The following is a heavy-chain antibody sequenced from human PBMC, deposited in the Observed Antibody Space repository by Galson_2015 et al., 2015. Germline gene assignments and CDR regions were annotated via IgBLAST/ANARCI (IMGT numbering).Heavy chain of an antibody. CDR1: GFTFSDHY. V-gene: IGHV3-11*03. D-gene: IGHD7-27*01. Sequence: SLRLSCAASGFTFSDHYMSWIRQAPGKGLEWVSYISSTSGYTNCADSVKGRFTVSRDNAKNSLYLQMNSLRAEDTAVYYCARSPGDWGSAVFDIWGQGTLVTVSS. J-gene: IGHJ3*02. CDR2: ISSTSGYT. CDR3: ARSPGDWGSAVFDI.